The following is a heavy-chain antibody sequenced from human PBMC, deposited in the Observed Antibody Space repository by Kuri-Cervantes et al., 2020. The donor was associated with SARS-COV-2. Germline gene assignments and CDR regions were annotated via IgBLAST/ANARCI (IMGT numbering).Heavy chain of an antibody. Sequence: SVKVSCKASGGTFGRYVLSWVRQAPGQGLEWMGGIIPIFGTANYAQKFQGRVTITADKSTSTAYMELYSLRAEDTAVYYCARGGSIAAARRSYYYYGMDVWGQGTTVTVSS. J-gene: IGHJ6*02. CDR1: GGTFGRYV. CDR3: ARGGSIAAARRSYYYYGMDV. CDR2: IIPIFGTA. D-gene: IGHD6-13*01. V-gene: IGHV1-69*06.